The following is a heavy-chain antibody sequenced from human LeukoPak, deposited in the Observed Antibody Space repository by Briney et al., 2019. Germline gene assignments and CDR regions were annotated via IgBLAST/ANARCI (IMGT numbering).Heavy chain of an antibody. Sequence: PGGSPRLSCAASGFSFDDYAMHWVRQAPGEGLEWVSLIYSGGNTYYADSVKGRFTISRDNSKNTLYLQMNSLRAEDTAVYYCAKDKVVSWNDLGSDAFDIWGQGTMVTGSS. CDR2: IYSGGNT. J-gene: IGHJ3*02. V-gene: IGHV3-23*03. CDR3: AKDKVVSWNDLGSDAFDI. CDR1: GFSFDDYA. D-gene: IGHD1-1*01.